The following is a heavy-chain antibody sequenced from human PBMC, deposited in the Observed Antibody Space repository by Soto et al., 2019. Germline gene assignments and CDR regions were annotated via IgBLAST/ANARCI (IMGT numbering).Heavy chain of an antibody. CDR2: MSGSGGST. V-gene: IGHV3-23*01. Sequence: EVQLLESGGGLVQPGGSLRLSCAASGFTFSSYAMTWVRQVPGKGLEWVSAMSGSGGSTYYADSVKGRFPISRDNSKLTLYMQMLSLRAEDTTVYSCAKGQNTATTGGDYWGQGTLVTVSS. CDR1: GFTFSSYA. CDR3: AKGQNTATTGGDY. J-gene: IGHJ4*02. D-gene: IGHD4-17*01.